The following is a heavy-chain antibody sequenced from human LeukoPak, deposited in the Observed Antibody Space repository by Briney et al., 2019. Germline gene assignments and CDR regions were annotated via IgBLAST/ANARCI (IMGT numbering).Heavy chain of an antibody. D-gene: IGHD1-26*01. Sequence: SETLSLTCTVSGGSISSYSYFWGWIRRPPGKGLEWIGTIYYSGSTYYNPSLKSRVTISIDTSKNQFSVKLSSVTAADTAVFYCARIYSGSYFYYGMDVWGQGTTVTVSS. CDR3: ARIYSGSYFYYGMDV. J-gene: IGHJ6*02. V-gene: IGHV4-39*01. CDR2: IYYSGST. CDR1: GGSISSYSYF.